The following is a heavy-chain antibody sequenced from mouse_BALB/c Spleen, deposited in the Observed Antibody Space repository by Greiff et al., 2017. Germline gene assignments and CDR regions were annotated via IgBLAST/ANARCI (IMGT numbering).Heavy chain of an antibody. D-gene: IGHD4-1*01. V-gene: IGHV1-66*01. CDR2: IFPGSGNT. Sequence: QVQLQQSGPELVKPGASVKTSCKASGYSFTSYYIHWVKQRPGQGLEWIGWIFPGSGNTKYNEKFKGKATLTADTSSSTAYMQLSSLTSEDSAVYFPSANWEGAYAMDYWGQGTSVTVSS. CDR1: GYSFTSYY. CDR3: SANWEGAYAMDY. J-gene: IGHJ4*01.